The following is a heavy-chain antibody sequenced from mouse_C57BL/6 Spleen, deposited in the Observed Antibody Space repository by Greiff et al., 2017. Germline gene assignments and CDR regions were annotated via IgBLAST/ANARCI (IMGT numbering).Heavy chain of an antibody. Sequence: QVQLQQPGAELVKPGASVKLSCKASGYTFTSYWMHWVKQRPGRGLEWIGRIDPNSGGTKYNEKFKSKATLTVDKPSSTAYMQLSSLTSADSAVYYCARSVPYDGYYVAYWGQGTLVTVSA. CDR1: GYTFTSYW. V-gene: IGHV1-72*01. CDR3: ARSVPYDGYYVAY. CDR2: IDPNSGGT. J-gene: IGHJ3*01. D-gene: IGHD2-3*01.